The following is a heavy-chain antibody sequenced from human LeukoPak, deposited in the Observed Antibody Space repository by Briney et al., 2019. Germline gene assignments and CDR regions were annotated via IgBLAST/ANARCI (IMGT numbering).Heavy chain of an antibody. Sequence: GASVKVSCKASGYTFTNYGIYWVRQAPGQGLEWVAWISAYNGNTNYAQKLQGRVTMTTDTSTSTAYMELRSLRSDDTAVYYCARDLGYCSGGNCYSNFDYWGQGTLVTVSS. J-gene: IGHJ4*02. D-gene: IGHD2-15*01. CDR1: GYTFTNYG. CDR2: ISAYNGNT. V-gene: IGHV1-18*01. CDR3: ARDLGYCSGGNCYSNFDY.